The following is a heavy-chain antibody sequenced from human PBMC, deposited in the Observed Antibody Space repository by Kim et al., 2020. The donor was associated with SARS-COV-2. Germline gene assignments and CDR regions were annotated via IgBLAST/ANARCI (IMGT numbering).Heavy chain of an antibody. CDR3: ARGLWFGDYYFDY. D-gene: IGHD3-10*01. Sequence: YADSVKGRFTISGENAKNSLYLQMNSLRAEDTAVYYCARGLWFGDYYFDYWGQGTLVTVSS. J-gene: IGHJ4*02. V-gene: IGHV3-48*03.